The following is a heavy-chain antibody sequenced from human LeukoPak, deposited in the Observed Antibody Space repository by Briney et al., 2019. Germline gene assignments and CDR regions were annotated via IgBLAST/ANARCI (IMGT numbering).Heavy chain of an antibody. Sequence: PGGSLRPSCAASGFTFSSYAMHWVRQAPGKGLEWVAVISYDGSNKYYADSVKGRFTISRDNSKNTLYLQMNSLRAEDTAVYYCARGLGATSPSANRWGQGTLVTVSS. CDR2: ISYDGSNK. D-gene: IGHD1-26*01. V-gene: IGHV3-30*04. CDR1: GFTFSSYA. CDR3: ARGLGATSPSANR. J-gene: IGHJ4*02.